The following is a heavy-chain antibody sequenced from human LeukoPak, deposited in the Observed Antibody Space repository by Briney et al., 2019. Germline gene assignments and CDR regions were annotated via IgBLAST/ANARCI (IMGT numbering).Heavy chain of an antibody. D-gene: IGHD1-26*01. CDR2: INPSGGST. Sequence: ASVKVSCKASGYTFTSYGISWVRQAPGQGLEWMGIINPSGGSTSYAQEFQGRVTMTRNMSTSTVYMELSSLRSEDTAVYYCARDGASDSGSYPSDYWGQGTLVTVSS. V-gene: IGHV1-46*01. CDR3: ARDGASDSGSYPSDY. J-gene: IGHJ4*02. CDR1: GYTFTSYG.